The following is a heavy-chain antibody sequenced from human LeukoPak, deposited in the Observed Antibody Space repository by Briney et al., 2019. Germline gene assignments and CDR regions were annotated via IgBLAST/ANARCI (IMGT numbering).Heavy chain of an antibody. Sequence: PGGSLRLSCAASGFTFSTYYMHWVRQVPGKGLVWVSLIYSDGSSTSYADSVKGRFTISRDNAKNTLYLQMNSLRAEDTAVYYCARDGGPQYDFDYWGQGILVTVSS. CDR2: IYSDGSST. D-gene: IGHD3-16*01. CDR1: GFTFSTYY. J-gene: IGHJ4*02. V-gene: IGHV3-74*01. CDR3: ARDGGPQYDFDY.